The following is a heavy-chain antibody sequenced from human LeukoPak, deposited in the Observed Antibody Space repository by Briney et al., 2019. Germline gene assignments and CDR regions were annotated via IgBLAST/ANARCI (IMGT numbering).Heavy chain of an antibody. Sequence: SETLSLACAVYGGSFSGYYWSWIRQPPGKGLEWTGEINHSGSTYYNPSLKSRVTISVDTSKNQFSLKLSSVTAADTAIYYCARHPGDFDYWGQGTLVTVSS. J-gene: IGHJ4*02. CDR2: INHSGST. V-gene: IGHV4-34*01. CDR3: ARHPGDFDY. CDR1: GGSFSGYY.